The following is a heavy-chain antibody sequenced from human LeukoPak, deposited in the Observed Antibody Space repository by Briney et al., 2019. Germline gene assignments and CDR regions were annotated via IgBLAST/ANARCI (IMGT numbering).Heavy chain of an antibody. CDR3: ARDARLAYCGGDCYHYYYCHGMDV. CDR1: GFTFSSYE. CDR2: ISSSGSTI. J-gene: IGHJ6*02. V-gene: IGHV3-48*03. D-gene: IGHD2-21*02. Sequence: PGGSLRLSCAASGFTFSSYEMNWVRQAPGKGLEWVSYISSSGSTIYYADSVKGRFTISRDNAKNSLYLQMNSLRAEDTAVYYCARDARLAYCGGDCYHYYYCHGMDVWGQGTTVTVSS.